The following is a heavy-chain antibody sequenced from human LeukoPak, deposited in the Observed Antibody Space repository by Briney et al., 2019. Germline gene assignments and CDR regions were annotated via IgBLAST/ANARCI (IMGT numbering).Heavy chain of an antibody. D-gene: IGHD3-22*01. J-gene: IGHJ6*03. Sequence: GASVKVSCKVSGYTLTELSMHWGRQAPGKGLEWMGGFDPEDGETIYAQKFQGRVTMTEDTSTDTDYMELSSLRSEDTAVYYCATDDPDPTTHTMIVGCMDVWGKGTTVTVSS. CDR3: ATDDPDPTTHTMIVGCMDV. V-gene: IGHV1-24*01. CDR1: GYTLTELS. CDR2: FDPEDGET.